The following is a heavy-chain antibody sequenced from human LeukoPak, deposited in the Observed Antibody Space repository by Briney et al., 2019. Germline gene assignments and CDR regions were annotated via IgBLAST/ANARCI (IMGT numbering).Heavy chain of an antibody. CDR3: ARDFAVTTAYYYGVDV. J-gene: IGHJ6*02. Sequence: SETLSLACTVSGGSISSSYWTWIRQPPGKGLEWIGYIYYSGTTDYNPSLRSRVTISVDTPKNQFSLKLSSVTAADTAVYYCARDFAVTTAYYYGVDVWGQGITVTVSS. CDR1: GGSISSSY. CDR2: IYYSGTT. D-gene: IGHD4-17*01. V-gene: IGHV4-59*13.